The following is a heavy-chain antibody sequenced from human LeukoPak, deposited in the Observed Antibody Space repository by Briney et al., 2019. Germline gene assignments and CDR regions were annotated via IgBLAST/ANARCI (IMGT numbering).Heavy chain of an antibody. D-gene: IGHD1-1*01. Sequence: GGSLRLSCAASGFTFSSYWMSWVRQAPGKRLEWVANIKQGGSEKYYVDSVKGRFTISRDNAKNSLYLQMNSLRAEDTAVYYCARDAYNWNDPFDYWGQGTLVTVSS. CDR1: GFTFSSYW. CDR2: IKQGGSEK. CDR3: ARDAYNWNDPFDY. J-gene: IGHJ4*02. V-gene: IGHV3-7*01.